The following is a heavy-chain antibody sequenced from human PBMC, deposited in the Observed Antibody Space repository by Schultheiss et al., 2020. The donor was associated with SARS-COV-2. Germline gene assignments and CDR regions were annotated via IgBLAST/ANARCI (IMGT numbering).Heavy chain of an antibody. Sequence: GESLKISCAASGFTFSSYAMSWVRQAPGKGLEWVSAISGSGGSTYYADSVKGRFTISRDNSKNTLYLKMNSLRAEDTAVYYCARGGRDTDYYFDYWGQGTLVTVSS. CDR1: GFTFSSYA. J-gene: IGHJ4*02. CDR2: ISGSGGST. V-gene: IGHV3-23*01. D-gene: IGHD5-18*01. CDR3: ARGGRDTDYYFDY.